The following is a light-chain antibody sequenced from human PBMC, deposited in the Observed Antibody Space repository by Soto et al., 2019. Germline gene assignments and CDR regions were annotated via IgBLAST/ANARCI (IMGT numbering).Light chain of an antibody. CDR1: KSLLHNNGHNY. V-gene: IGKV2-28*01. Sequence: DIVMTQSPLSLLISPGEPASISCRSSKSLLHNNGHNYLNWYLQKPGQSPQLPIYWGSNRASGVLDRFSGSSSGTNFTLKISRVEADDVGVYYCMQGLQTSPTFGPGTKVD. CDR2: WGS. CDR3: MQGLQTSPT. J-gene: IGKJ3*01.